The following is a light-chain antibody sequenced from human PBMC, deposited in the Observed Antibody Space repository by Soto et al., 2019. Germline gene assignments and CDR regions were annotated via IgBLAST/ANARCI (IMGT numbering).Light chain of an antibody. CDR1: SSDVGGYNY. CDR3: SSYIPNNSTYV. J-gene: IGLJ1*01. Sequence: SVLTQPASVSGSPGQSITISCTGTSSDVGGYNYVSWYQHHPGKAPKRMIHDVSNRPSGVSNRFSGSKSGNTASLTISGLQAEDEADYYCSSYIPNNSTYVFGTGTKVTV. V-gene: IGLV2-14*03. CDR2: DVS.